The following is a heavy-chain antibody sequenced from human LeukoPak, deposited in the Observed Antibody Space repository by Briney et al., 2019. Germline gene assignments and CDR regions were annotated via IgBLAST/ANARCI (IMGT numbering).Heavy chain of an antibody. CDR3: AREDVTDYAFDI. Sequence: SVKVSCKASGGTFSSYAISWVRQAPGQGLEWMGGIIPIFGTANYAQKFQGRVTITTDESTSTAYMELSSLRSEDTAVYYCAREDVTDYAFDIWGQGTMVTVSS. CDR2: IIPIFGTA. CDR1: GGTFSSYA. V-gene: IGHV1-69*05. D-gene: IGHD3-3*01. J-gene: IGHJ3*02.